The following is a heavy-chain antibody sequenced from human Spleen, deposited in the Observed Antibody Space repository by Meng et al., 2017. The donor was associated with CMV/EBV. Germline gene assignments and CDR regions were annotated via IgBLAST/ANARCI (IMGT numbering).Heavy chain of an antibody. CDR3: AKDGHQYDTSGLDY. V-gene: IGHV3-30*02. CDR2: IRYDGSNI. Sequence: SGFTFRMYGMHWVRQAPGKGLEWLTFIRYDGSNIYYGDSVKGRFTISRDNSKKTLFLQMNSLRPEDTAVYYCAKDGHQYDTSGLDYWGQGTLVTVSS. D-gene: IGHD3-22*01. J-gene: IGHJ4*02. CDR1: GFTFRMYG.